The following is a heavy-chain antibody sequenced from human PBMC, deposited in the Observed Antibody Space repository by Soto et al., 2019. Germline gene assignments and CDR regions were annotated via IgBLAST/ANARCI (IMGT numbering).Heavy chain of an antibody. V-gene: IGHV4-59*01. CDR2: IYYSGST. D-gene: IGHD4-17*01. J-gene: IGHJ3*02. CDR3: ARLTTVTSLSAFDI. CDR1: GGSISSYY. Sequence: PSETLSLTCTVSGGSISSYYWSWIRQPPGKGLGWIGYIYYSGSTNYNPSLKSRVTISVDTSKNQFSLKLSSVTAADTAVYYCARLTTVTSLSAFDIWGQGTMVTVSS.